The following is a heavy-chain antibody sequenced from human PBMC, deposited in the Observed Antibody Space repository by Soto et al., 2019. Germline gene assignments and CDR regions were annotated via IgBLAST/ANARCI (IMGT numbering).Heavy chain of an antibody. Sequence: QVQLQQWGAGLLKPSETLSLTCAVYGGSFSGYYWSWIRQPPGKGLEWIGEINHSGSTNYNPSLKTRVPTSVDTSKNQSSLKLSSVTAAYAAVYYCARLNTEGMDVWGQGTTVTVAS. CDR2: INHSGST. V-gene: IGHV4-34*01. CDR1: GGSFSGYY. CDR3: ARLNTEGMDV. J-gene: IGHJ6*02.